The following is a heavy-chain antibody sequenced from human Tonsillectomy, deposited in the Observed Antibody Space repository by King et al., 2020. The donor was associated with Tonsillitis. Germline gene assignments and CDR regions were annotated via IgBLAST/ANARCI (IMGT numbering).Heavy chain of an antibody. CDR1: GFTFSNYW. J-gene: IGHJ4*02. V-gene: IGHV3-74*01. Sequence: VQLVESGGGLVQPGGSLRLSCAASGFTFSNYWMHGVRQAPGKGLVWVSRINSDGSSTTYADSGKGRFTISRDNAKNTLYLQMNSLRAEDPAVYYCAGYNYGRPFDYWGQGTLVTVSS. CDR3: AGYNYGRPFDY. D-gene: IGHD5-18*01. CDR2: INSDGSST.